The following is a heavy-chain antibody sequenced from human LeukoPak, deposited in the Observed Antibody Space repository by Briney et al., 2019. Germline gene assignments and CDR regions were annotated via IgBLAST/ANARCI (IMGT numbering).Heavy chain of an antibody. D-gene: IGHD6-25*01. Sequence: PGGSLRLSCAASGFTFTTYAMHWVRQAPGRGLEYVPAISTDGGGTYYANSVKGRFTISRDNSKNTLYLQMGSLRVEDMAVYYCARYSSVSCYDYWGQGTLVTVSS. V-gene: IGHV3-64*01. J-gene: IGHJ4*02. CDR2: ISTDGGGT. CDR3: ARYSSVSCYDY. CDR1: GFTFTTYA.